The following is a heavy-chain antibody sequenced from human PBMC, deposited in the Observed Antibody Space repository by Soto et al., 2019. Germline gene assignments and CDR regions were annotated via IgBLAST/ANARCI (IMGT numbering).Heavy chain of an antibody. D-gene: IGHD2-21*02. CDR3: ASHCGGDCYTAYYYYYGMDV. Sequence: PSETLSLTCTVSGGSISSYYWSWIRQPPGKGLEWIGHIYYSGSTNYNPSLKSRVTISVDTSKNQFSLKLNSVTAADTAVYYCASHCGGDCYTAYYYYYGMDVWGQGTTVTVSS. J-gene: IGHJ6*02. CDR1: GGSISSYY. V-gene: IGHV4-59*01. CDR2: IYYSGST.